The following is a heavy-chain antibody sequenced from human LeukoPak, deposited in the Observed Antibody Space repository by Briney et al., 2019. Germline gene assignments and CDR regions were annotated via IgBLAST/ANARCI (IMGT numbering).Heavy chain of an antibody. D-gene: IGHD6-6*01. CDR2: ISAYNGNT. CDR1: GYTFTSYG. Sequence: GASVKVSCKASGYTFTSYGISWVRQAPGQGLEWMGRISAYNGNTNYAQKLQGRVTMTTDTSTSTAYMELRSLRSDDTAVYYCARDPGWEYSSSLHDGAFDIWGQGTMVTVSS. CDR3: ARDPGWEYSSSLHDGAFDI. V-gene: IGHV1-18*01. J-gene: IGHJ3*02.